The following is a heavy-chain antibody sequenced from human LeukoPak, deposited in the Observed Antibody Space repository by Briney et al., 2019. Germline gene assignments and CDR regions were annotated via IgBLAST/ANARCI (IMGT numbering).Heavy chain of an antibody. CDR2: IYYSGST. Sequence: SETPSLTCTVSGGSISSYYWSWIRQPPGKGLEWIGYIYYSGSTNYNPSLKSRVTISVDTSKNQFSLKLSSVTAADTAVYYCARTRGSPTSYYYGSGSWDAFDIWGQGTMVTVSS. D-gene: IGHD3-10*01. V-gene: IGHV4-59*01. CDR1: GGSISSYY. J-gene: IGHJ3*02. CDR3: ARTRGSPTSYYYGSGSWDAFDI.